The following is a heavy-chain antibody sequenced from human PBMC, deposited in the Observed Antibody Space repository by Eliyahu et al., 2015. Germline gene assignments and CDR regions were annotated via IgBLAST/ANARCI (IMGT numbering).Heavy chain of an antibody. D-gene: IGHD4-17*01. V-gene: IGHV3-21*01. CDR2: IXSGSNYI. Sequence: EVQLVESXGGLVKPGGSLRLSCXGSGXXFSDYAMNWVRXAPGKGLEGVSSIXSGSNYIYYTDSLKGRXTISRDNAKNSVYLQMNSLRAEDTAVYFCARLKYGDYGSFDFWGQGTLVTVSS. CDR3: ARLKYGDYGSFDF. CDR1: GXXFSDYA. J-gene: IGHJ4*02.